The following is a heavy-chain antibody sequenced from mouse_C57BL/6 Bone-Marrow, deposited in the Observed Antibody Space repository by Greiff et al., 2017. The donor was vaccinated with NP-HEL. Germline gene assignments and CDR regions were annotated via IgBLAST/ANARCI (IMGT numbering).Heavy chain of an antibody. D-gene: IGHD2-13*01. J-gene: IGHJ1*03. CDR1: GYTFTSYW. CDR3: ARGTSYWYFDV. V-gene: IGHV1-64*01. CDR2: IHPNSGST. Sequence: VQLQQPGAELVKPGASVKLSCKASGYTFTSYWMHWVKQRPGQGLEWIGMIHPNSGSTNYNEKFTSKATLTVDKSSSTAYMQLSRLTSEDSAVYYCARGTSYWYFDVWGTGTTVTVSS.